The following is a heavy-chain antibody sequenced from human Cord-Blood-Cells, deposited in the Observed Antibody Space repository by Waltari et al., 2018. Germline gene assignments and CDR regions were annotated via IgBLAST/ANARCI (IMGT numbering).Heavy chain of an antibody. J-gene: IGHJ4*02. Sequence: QLQLQESGPGLVKPSETLSLTCTVSGGSISSSSYYWGWIRQPPGKGLEWIGSIYYSGGTYYNPSLKSRVTIAVDTSKNQFSLKLSSVTAADTAVYYCAGIAAAGVRLDYWGQGTLVTVSS. CDR3: AGIAAAGVRLDY. CDR2: IYYSGGT. D-gene: IGHD6-13*01. CDR1: GGSISSSSYY. V-gene: IGHV4-39*07.